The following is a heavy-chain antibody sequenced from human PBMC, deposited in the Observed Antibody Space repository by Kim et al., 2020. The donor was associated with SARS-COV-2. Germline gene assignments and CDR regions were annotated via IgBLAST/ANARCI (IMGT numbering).Heavy chain of an antibody. V-gene: IGHV1-69*04. CDR2: FIPMFGIA. CDR1: GGSFSSYA. D-gene: IGHD2-2*01. Sequence: SVKVSCKTSGGSFSSYAITWVRQAPGQGLEWMGRFIPMFGIANYAQKFQARITMTADKPTSTAYMELTSLTSDDTAVYYCARGFNRDQKFDFWGQGTLVTVSS. CDR3: ARGFNRDQKFDF. J-gene: IGHJ4*02.